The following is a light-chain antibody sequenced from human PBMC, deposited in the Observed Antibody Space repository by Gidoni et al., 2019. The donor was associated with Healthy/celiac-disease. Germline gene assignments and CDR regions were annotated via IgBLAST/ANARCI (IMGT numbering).Light chain of an antibody. CDR3: QQSYSTPLT. CDR2: AAS. V-gene: IGKV1-39*01. Sequence: DIQMTQSPSSLSASVGDRVTITCRASQSISSYLNWYQQKPRKAPKLLIYAASSLQSGVPSRFSGSGSGTDFTLTISSLQPEDFATYYCQQSYSTPLTFXPXTKVDIK. J-gene: IGKJ3*01. CDR1: QSISSY.